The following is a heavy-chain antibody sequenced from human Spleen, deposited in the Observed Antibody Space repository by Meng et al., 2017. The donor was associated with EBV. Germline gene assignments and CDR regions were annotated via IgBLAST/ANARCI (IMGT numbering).Heavy chain of an antibody. V-gene: IGHV4-39*01. Sequence: LRESGPGLVKPSWTLALTSTASGDSMSSRSYYWGWSRQPPGKGLEWIGNIYYSGSTYYDPSLKSRVTISVDTSKNQFSLKVNYVNAADAAVYYCATLSGRGGIDVWGQGTTVTVSS. CDR2: IYYSGST. CDR1: GDSMSSRSYY. J-gene: IGHJ6*02. CDR3: ATLSGRGGIDV. D-gene: IGHD1-1*01.